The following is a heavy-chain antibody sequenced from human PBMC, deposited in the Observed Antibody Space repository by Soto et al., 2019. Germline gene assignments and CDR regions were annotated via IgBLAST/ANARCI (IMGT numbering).Heavy chain of an antibody. D-gene: IGHD6-13*01. J-gene: IGHJ4*02. CDR2: ISGSGGST. V-gene: IGHV3-23*01. CDR3: AKGRGYSSTPIDY. CDR1: GFTFSSYA. Sequence: EVQLLESGGGLVQPGGSLRLSCAASGFTFSSYAMSWVRQATGKGLEWVAAISGSGGSTYYADSLKGRFTISRANSMNTLYLHMNSRRAEDPAVYDCAKGRGYSSTPIDYWGQGTLVTVSS.